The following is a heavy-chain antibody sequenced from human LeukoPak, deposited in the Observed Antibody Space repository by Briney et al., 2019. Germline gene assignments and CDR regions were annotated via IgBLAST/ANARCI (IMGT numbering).Heavy chain of an antibody. CDR3: AKAHPHESIAAAGANDY. CDR1: GFTFSSYV. Sequence: GGSLRLSCVASGFTFSSYVMSWVRQAPGKGLEWVSGISGSGGSTYYADSVKGRFTISRDNSKNTLYVQMNSLRAEDTAVYYCAKAHPHESIAAAGANDYWGQGTLVTVSS. J-gene: IGHJ4*02. V-gene: IGHV3-23*01. D-gene: IGHD6-13*01. CDR2: ISGSGGST.